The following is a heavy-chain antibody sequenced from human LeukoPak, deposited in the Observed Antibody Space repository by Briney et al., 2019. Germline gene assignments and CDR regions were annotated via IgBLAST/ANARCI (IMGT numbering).Heavy chain of an antibody. Sequence: SETLSLTCTVSGGSISPYYWSCIRQPPGKGLEWIGYIFYTGNTNYIPSLKSRVTISVDTSNNQFSLRLSSVTAADTAVYYCARRPSNLVAFDIWGQGTVVTVSS. CDR2: IFYTGNT. CDR1: GGSISPYY. CDR3: ARRPSNLVAFDI. V-gene: IGHV4-59*08. J-gene: IGHJ3*02. D-gene: IGHD4/OR15-4a*01.